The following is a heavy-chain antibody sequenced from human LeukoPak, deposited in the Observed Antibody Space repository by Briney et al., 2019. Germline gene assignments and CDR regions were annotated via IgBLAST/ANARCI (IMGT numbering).Heavy chain of an antibody. Sequence: GGSLRLSCAASGFTFDDYAMHWVRQAPGKGLEWVSGISWNSGSIGYADSVKGRFTISRDNAKNSLYLQMNSLRAEDTAVYYCARAGYSYDHDYWGQGTLVTVSS. CDR3: ARAGYSYDHDY. CDR1: GFTFDDYA. CDR2: ISWNSGSI. D-gene: IGHD5-18*01. J-gene: IGHJ4*02. V-gene: IGHV3-9*01.